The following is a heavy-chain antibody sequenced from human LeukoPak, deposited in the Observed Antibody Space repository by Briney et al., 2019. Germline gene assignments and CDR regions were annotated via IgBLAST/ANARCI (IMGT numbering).Heavy chain of an antibody. Sequence: PSETLSLTCAVYGGSFSGYYWSWIRQPPGKGLEWIGEINHSGSTNYNPSLKSRVTISVDTSKNQFSLKLSSVTAADTAVYYCARGLRTRSGYVLDPWGQGTLVTVSS. D-gene: IGHD5-12*01. CDR1: GGSFSGYY. CDR3: ARGLRTRSGYVLDP. CDR2: INHSGST. V-gene: IGHV4-34*01. J-gene: IGHJ4*02.